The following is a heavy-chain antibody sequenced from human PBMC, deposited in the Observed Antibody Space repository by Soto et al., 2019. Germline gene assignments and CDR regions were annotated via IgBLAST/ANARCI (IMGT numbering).Heavy chain of an antibody. Sequence: QLQLQESGPGLVKPSETLSLICTVSGGSVSSSSYYWGWIRQPPGKGLEWIGSIYYSGSTYYNPPLKSRVTISVDTSKNQFSLKLSSVTAADTAMYYCARLPYYHGSGSYDTDYWGQGTLVTVSS. CDR1: GGSVSSSSYY. J-gene: IGHJ4*02. CDR3: ARLPYYHGSGSYDTDY. V-gene: IGHV4-39*01. D-gene: IGHD3-10*01. CDR2: IYYSGST.